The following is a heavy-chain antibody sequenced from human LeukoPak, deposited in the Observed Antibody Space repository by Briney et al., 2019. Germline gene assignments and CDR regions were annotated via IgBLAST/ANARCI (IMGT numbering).Heavy chain of an antibody. V-gene: IGHV1-2*02. CDR3: ARAGEVAAAGTLYNWVDP. CDR2: INPNSGGT. Sequence: ASVKVSCKASGYTFTGYYMHWVRQAPGQELEWMGWINPNSGGTNYAQKFQGRVTMTRDTSISTAYMELSRLRSDDTAVYYCARAGEVAAAGTLYNWVDPWGQGTLVTVSS. CDR1: GYTFTGYY. J-gene: IGHJ5*02. D-gene: IGHD6-13*01.